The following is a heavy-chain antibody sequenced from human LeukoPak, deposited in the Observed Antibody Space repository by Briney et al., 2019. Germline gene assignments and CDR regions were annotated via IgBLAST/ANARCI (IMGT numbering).Heavy chain of an antibody. D-gene: IGHD6-19*01. V-gene: IGHV4-59*08. Sequence: SETLSLTCTVSGGSISSYYWSWIRQPPGKGLEWIGYIHYSGSTNYNPSLKSRVTISVDTSKNQFSLKLSSVTAADTAVYYCARRGSSGWFDPWGQGTLVTVSS. J-gene: IGHJ5*02. CDR2: IHYSGST. CDR1: GGSISSYY. CDR3: ARRGSSGWFDP.